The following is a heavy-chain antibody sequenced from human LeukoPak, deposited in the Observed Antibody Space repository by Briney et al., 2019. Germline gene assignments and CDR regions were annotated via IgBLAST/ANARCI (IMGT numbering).Heavy chain of an antibody. CDR2: IKSKTDGGTT. CDR1: GFTFSNAW. CDR3: TTDTVVVGRSFDY. D-gene: IGHD3-22*01. V-gene: IGHV3-15*01. Sequence: GSLRLPCAASGFTFSNAWMSWVRQAPGKGLEWVGRIKSKTDGGTTDYAAPVKGRFTISRDDSKNTLYLQMNSLKTEDTAVYYCTTDTVVVGRSFDYWGQGTLVTVSS. J-gene: IGHJ4*02.